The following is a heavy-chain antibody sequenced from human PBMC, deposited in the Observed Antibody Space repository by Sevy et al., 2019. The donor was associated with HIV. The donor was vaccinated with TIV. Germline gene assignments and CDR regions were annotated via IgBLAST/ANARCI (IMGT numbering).Heavy chain of an antibody. D-gene: IGHD2-8*01. CDR2: LCFGCGKI. V-gene: IGHV3-23*01. CDR3: AREGCTKPHDY. J-gene: IGHJ4*02. CDR1: GFTFNIYS. Sequence: GSLRLSCAASGFTFNIYSMSWVRQTPGKGLEWVATLCFGCGKINHADSVKGRFTMSRDDSKNAVYLQMNNLRVEDTAIYYCAREGCTKPHDYWGQGTLVTVSS.